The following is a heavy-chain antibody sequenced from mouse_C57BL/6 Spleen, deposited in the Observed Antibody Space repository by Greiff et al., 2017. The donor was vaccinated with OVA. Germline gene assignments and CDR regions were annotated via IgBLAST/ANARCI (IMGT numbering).Heavy chain of an antibody. CDR1: GYEFSSSW. CDR2: IYPGDGDT. V-gene: IGHV1-82*01. CDR3: ARTDGYYYAMDY. Sequence: QVQLQQSGPELVKPGASVKISCKASGYEFSSSWMNWVKQRPGKGLEWIGRIYPGDGDTNYNGKFKGKATLTADKSSSTAYMQLSSLTSEDSAVYFCARTDGYYYAMDYWGQGTSVTVSS. D-gene: IGHD2-3*01. J-gene: IGHJ4*01.